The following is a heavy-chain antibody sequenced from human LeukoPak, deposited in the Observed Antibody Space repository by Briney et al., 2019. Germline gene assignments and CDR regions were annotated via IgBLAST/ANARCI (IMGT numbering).Heavy chain of an antibody. CDR3: AKGEWELYYFDY. Sequence: PGGSLRLSCAASGFTFSSYGMHWVRQAPGKGLEWVAVISYDGSNKYYADSVKGRFTISRDNSKNTLYLQMNSLRAEDTAVYYCAKGEWELYYFDYWGQGTLVTVSS. CDR1: GFTFSSYG. CDR2: ISYDGSNK. D-gene: IGHD1-26*01. V-gene: IGHV3-30*18. J-gene: IGHJ4*02.